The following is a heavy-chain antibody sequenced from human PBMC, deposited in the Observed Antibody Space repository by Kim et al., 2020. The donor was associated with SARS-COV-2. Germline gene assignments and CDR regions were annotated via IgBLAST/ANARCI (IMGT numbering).Heavy chain of an antibody. CDR3: ARVIAAAGT. CDR2: GST. Sequence: GSTYYADSVKGRFTISRDNSKNTLYLQMNSLRAEDTAVYYCARVIAAAGTWGQGTLVTVSS. V-gene: IGHV3-53*01. D-gene: IGHD6-13*01. J-gene: IGHJ5*02.